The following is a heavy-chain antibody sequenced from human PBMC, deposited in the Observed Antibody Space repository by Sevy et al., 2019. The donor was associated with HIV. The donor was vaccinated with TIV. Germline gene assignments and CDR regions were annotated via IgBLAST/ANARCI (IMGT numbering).Heavy chain of an antibody. CDR1: GFTGSSYT. Sequence: GGALRLSCAAAGFTGSSYTMSLVRQAPGKGLEWGSDIRGHSVKTHYADSVKGRFTISRDNSKNTMYLQMNSLRAEDTALYYCAKDKAGSSGWYGDYWGQGNLVTVSS. D-gene: IGHD6-19*01. V-gene: IGHV3-23*01. CDR2: IRGHSVKT. J-gene: IGHJ4*02. CDR3: AKDKAGSSGWYGDY.